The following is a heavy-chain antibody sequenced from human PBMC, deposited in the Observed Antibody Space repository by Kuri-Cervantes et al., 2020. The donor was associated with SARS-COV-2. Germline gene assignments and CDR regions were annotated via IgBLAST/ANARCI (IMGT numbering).Heavy chain of an antibody. J-gene: IGHJ6*03. CDR1: GFTCSSYS. CDR3: ARETPYSSSSSYYYYMDV. V-gene: IGHV3-21*01. D-gene: IGHD6-6*01. CDR2: ISSSSSYI. Sequence: GESLKISCAASGFTCSSYSMNWVRQAPGKGLEWVSSISSSSSYIYYADSVKGRFTISRDNAKNSLYLQMNSLRAEDTAVYYCARETPYSSSSSYYYYMDVWGKGTTVTVSS.